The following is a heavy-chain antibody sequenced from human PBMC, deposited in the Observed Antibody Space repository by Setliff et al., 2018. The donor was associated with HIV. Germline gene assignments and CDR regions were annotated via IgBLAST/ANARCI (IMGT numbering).Heavy chain of an antibody. CDR1: GGSISSGDYY. J-gene: IGHJ3*01. Sequence: SETLSLTCTVSGGSISSGDYYWSWIRQPPGKGLEWIGYIYYSGSTYYNPSLKSRVTISVDTSKNQFSLKLSSVTAADTAVYYCARGQASNDYGVSFWGQGTMVTVSS. CDR2: IYYSGST. V-gene: IGHV4-30-4*08. D-gene: IGHD4-17*01. CDR3: ARGQASNDYGVSF.